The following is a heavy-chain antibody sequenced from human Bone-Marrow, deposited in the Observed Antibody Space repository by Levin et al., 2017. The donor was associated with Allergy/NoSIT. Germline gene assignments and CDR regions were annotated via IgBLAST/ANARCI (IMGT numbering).Heavy chain of an antibody. CDR2: INHSGST. V-gene: IGHV4-34*01. D-gene: IGHD6-13*01. CDR3: ARLRVAAAGPYYFDY. Sequence: SQTLSLTCAVYGGSFSGYYWSWIRQPPGKGLEWIGEINHSGSTNYNPSLKSRVTISVDTSKNQFSLKLSSVTAADTAVYYCARLRVAAAGPYYFDYWGQGTLVTVSS. J-gene: IGHJ4*02. CDR1: GGSFSGYY.